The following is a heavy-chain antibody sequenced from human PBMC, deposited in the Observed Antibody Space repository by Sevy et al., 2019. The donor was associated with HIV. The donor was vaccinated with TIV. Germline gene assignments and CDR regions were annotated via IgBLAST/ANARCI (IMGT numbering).Heavy chain of an antibody. J-gene: IGHJ4*02. CDR1: GFTFSDYG. CDR3: ARDKLLPVMITMVRGALSYYFDY. CDR2: IWYDGSNK. Sequence: GSLRLSCAASGFTFSDYGMHWVRQAPGKGLEWVAVIWYDGSNKYYAESVKGRFTISRDNSKNTLYVQMNSLRAEETAVYYCARDKLLPVMITMVRGALSYYFDYWGQGTLVTVSS. V-gene: IGHV3-33*01. D-gene: IGHD3-10*01.